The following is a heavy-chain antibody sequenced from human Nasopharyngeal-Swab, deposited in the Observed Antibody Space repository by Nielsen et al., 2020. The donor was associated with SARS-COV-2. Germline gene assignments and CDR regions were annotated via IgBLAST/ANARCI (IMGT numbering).Heavy chain of an antibody. D-gene: IGHD6-13*01. V-gene: IGHV4-59*01. CDR1: VGSISSYY. J-gene: IGHJ6*02. Sequence: GSLRLSCTVSVGSISSYYWSWIRQPPGKGLEWIGYIYYSGSTNYNPSLKSRVTISVDTSKNQFSLKLSSVTAADTAVYYCARAYSSSWYPGYYYYGMDVWGQGTTVTVSS. CDR3: ARAYSSSWYPGYYYYGMDV. CDR2: IYYSGST.